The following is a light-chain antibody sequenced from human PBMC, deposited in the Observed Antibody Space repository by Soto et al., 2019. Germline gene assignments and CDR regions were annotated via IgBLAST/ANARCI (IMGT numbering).Light chain of an antibody. CDR1: QSVSSSY. Sequence: EIGLTQSPGTLSLSPGERATLSCRASQSVSSSYLAWYQQKPGQAPRLLIYGASSTSTGIPDRSSGSGSGTDFNLTISSLEPEDFAVYYCQQYGSSPRTFGQGTKLESK. CDR2: GAS. V-gene: IGKV3-20*01. J-gene: IGKJ2*01. CDR3: QQYGSSPRT.